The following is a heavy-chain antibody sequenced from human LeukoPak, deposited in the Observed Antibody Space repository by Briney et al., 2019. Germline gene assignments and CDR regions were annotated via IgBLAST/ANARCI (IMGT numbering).Heavy chain of an antibody. V-gene: IGHV1-2*02. CDR3: TRPLAGDGTAAAQFAS. D-gene: IGHD6-13*01. CDR1: GYTFTDYY. J-gene: IGHJ4*02. Sequence: ASVKVSCKVSGYTFTDYYMHWVRQAPGQGLEWMGWINPNNGGTKYAQKFQGRVTMTRDTSISTAYMELRRLTSDDTAVYYCTRPLAGDGTAAAQFASWGQGTLVTVSS. CDR2: INPNNGGT.